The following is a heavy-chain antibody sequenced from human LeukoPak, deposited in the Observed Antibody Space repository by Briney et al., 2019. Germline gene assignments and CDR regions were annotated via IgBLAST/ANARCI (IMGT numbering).Heavy chain of an antibody. Sequence: ASVKVSCKASGYTFTGYYMHWVRQAPGQGLEWMGWINPNSGGTNYAQKFQGRVTMTRDTSISTAYMELSRLRSDDTAVYYCARDVATEGSWFDPWGQGTLVTVSS. D-gene: IGHD5-12*01. CDR1: GYTFTGYY. CDR2: INPNSGGT. CDR3: ARDVATEGSWFDP. J-gene: IGHJ5*02. V-gene: IGHV1-2*02.